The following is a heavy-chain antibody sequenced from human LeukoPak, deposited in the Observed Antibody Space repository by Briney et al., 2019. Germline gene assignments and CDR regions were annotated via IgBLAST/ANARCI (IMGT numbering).Heavy chain of an antibody. D-gene: IGHD3-22*01. J-gene: IGHJ4*02. Sequence: GGSLRLSCAASGFTFSSYAMHWVRQAPGKGLEWVAVISYDGSNKYYADPVKGRVTISRDDSKNTLYLQMNSLRAEDTAVYYCARHFYPSSGYYPNGGYWGQGTLVTVSS. CDR1: GFTFSSYA. CDR2: ISYDGSNK. V-gene: IGHV3-30-3*01. CDR3: ARHFYPSSGYYPNGGY.